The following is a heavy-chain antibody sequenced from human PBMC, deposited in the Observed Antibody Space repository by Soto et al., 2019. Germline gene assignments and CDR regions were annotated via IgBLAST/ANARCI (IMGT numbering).Heavy chain of an antibody. Sequence: QVQLVQSGAEVKKPGASVKVSCKASGYTFTSYGISWVRQAPGQGLEWMGWISAYNGNTNYAQKLQGRVTMTTDTSTSAAYRELRSLRSDDTAVYYCARDPWPWLVLPGAFDIWGQGTMVTVSS. D-gene: IGHD6-19*01. CDR2: ISAYNGNT. J-gene: IGHJ3*02. V-gene: IGHV1-18*01. CDR3: ARDPWPWLVLPGAFDI. CDR1: GYTFTSYG.